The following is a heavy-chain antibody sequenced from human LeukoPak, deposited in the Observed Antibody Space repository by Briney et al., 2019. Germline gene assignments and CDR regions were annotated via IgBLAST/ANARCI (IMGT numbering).Heavy chain of an antibody. Sequence: GESLKISCKSSGYSFTSYWIGWVRQMPGKGLEWIGIIYPGDYDTRYSPSFQGQVTISADKSIRTAYLQWSSLKASDTAMYYCARHSISWPPQIDYWGQGTLVTVSS. D-gene: IGHD6-13*01. J-gene: IGHJ4*02. CDR2: IYPGDYDT. CDR3: ARHSISWPPQIDY. CDR1: GYSFTSYW. V-gene: IGHV5-51*01.